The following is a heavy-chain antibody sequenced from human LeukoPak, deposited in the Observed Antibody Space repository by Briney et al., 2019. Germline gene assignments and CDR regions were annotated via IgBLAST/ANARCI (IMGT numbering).Heavy chain of an antibody. CDR1: GGSISSGGYY. CDR3: ARERVPQPSITGTTGPPGY. CDR2: IYHSGST. V-gene: IGHV4-30-2*01. Sequence: PSETLSLTCTVSGGSISSGGYYWSWIRQPPGKGLEWIGYIYHSGSTYYNPSLKSRVTISVDRSKNQFSLKLSSVTAADTAVYYCARERVPQPSITGTTGPPGYWGQGTLVTVSS. J-gene: IGHJ4*02. D-gene: IGHD1-7*01.